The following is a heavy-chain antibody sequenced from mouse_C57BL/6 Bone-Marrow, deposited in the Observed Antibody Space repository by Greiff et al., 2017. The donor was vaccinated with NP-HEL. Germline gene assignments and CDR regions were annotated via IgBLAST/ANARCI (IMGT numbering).Heavy chain of an antibody. CDR1: GFTFSSYG. V-gene: IGHV5-6*01. CDR3: ARPLLGAYAMDY. Sequence: EVQGVESGGDLVKPGGSLKLSCAASGFTFSSYGMSWVRQTPDKRLEWVATINSGGSYTYYPDSVKGRFTISRDNAKNTLYLQMSSLKSEDTAMYYCARPLLGAYAMDYWGQGTSVTVSS. CDR2: INSGGSYT. D-gene: IGHD2-10*01. J-gene: IGHJ4*01.